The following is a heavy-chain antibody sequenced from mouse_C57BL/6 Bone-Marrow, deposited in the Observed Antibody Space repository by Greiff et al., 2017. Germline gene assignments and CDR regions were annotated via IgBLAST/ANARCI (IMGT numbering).Heavy chain of an antibody. Sequence: VKLQESGPGLVAPSQSLSITCTVSGFSLTSYAISWVRQPPGQGLEWLGVIWTGGGTNYNSALNSRLSISKDNSKSQVFLQRNSLQTDDTARYYCASYYYGSWFAYWGQGTLVTVSA. CDR3: ASYYYGSWFAY. D-gene: IGHD1-1*01. CDR1: GFSLTSYA. CDR2: IWTGGGT. V-gene: IGHV2-9-1*01. J-gene: IGHJ3*01.